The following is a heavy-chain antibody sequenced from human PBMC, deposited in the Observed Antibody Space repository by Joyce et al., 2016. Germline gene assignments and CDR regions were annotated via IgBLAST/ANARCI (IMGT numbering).Heavy chain of an antibody. D-gene: IGHD2-15*01. CDR2: ISGSYDGT. V-gene: IGHV3-23*01. CDR1: GFTFGSYA. J-gene: IGHJ4*02. CDR3: AKGTLGSCSGTTCYPLDS. Sequence: EVQLLESGGGWVQPGGSLRLSCAASGFTFGSYAMGWVRQAPGKVLGWVAAISGSYDGTYHADSVRGRCTISRDNSKNTLYLQMNSLTAEDTAIYYCAKGTLGSCSGTTCYPLDSWGQGTLVTVSS.